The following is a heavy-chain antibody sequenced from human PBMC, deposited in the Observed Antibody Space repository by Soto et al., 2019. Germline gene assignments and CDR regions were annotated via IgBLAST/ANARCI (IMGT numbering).Heavy chain of an antibody. V-gene: IGHV3-33*01. CDR1: GFTFSSYG. J-gene: IGHJ4*02. Sequence: GGSLRLSCAASGFTFSSYGMHWVRQAPGKGLEWVAVIWYDGSNKYYADSVKGRFTISRDNSKNTLYLQMNSLRAEDTAVYYCARKTYSSSGIDYWGQGTLVTVSS. D-gene: IGHD6-13*01. CDR2: IWYDGSNK. CDR3: ARKTYSSSGIDY.